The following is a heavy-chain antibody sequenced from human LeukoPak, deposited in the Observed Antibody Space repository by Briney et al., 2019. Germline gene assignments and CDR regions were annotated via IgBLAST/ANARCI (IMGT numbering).Heavy chain of an antibody. D-gene: IGHD1-26*01. CDR3: AKDSGGSYNNWFDP. CDR2: ISYDGSNK. J-gene: IGHJ5*02. V-gene: IGHV3-30*18. Sequence: PGRSLRLSCAASGFTFSSYGMHWVRRAPGKGLEWVAVISYDGSNKYYADSVKGRFTISRDNSKNTLYLQMNSLRAEDTAVYYCAKDSGGSYNNWFDPWGQGTLVTVSS. CDR1: GFTFSSYG.